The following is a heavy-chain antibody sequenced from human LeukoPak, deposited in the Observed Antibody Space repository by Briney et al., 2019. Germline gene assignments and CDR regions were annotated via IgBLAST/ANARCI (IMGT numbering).Heavy chain of an antibody. CDR2: ISTSSSYI. Sequence: GGSLRLSCAASGFTFSTFAMIWVRQPPGKGLEWVSSISTSSSYIYYADSAKGRFTISRDDSKNTLYLQMNSLRAEDTAVYYCAKEREYSGYEPLPNDYWGQGTLVTVSS. D-gene: IGHD5-12*01. CDR1: GFTFSTFA. V-gene: IGHV3-23*01. CDR3: AKEREYSGYEPLPNDY. J-gene: IGHJ4*02.